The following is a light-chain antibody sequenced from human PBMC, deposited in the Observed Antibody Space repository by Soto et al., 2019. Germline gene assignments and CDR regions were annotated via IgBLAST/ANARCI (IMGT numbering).Light chain of an antibody. CDR1: QSISSW. Sequence: DIQMTQSPSTLSASVGDRVTITCRASQSISSWLAWYQQRPGEAPKLLIYNASILESGVPSRFSGSGSGTEFTLAISSLQPDDSATYYCQQYNDNWTFGQGTKVDIK. J-gene: IGKJ1*01. V-gene: IGKV1-5*03. CDR2: NAS. CDR3: QQYNDNWT.